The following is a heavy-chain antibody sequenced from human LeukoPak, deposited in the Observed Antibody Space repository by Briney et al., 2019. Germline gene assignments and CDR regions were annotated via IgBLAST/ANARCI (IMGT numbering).Heavy chain of an antibody. CDR2: ISAYNGNT. CDR3: ALYSSGWPVRN. Sequence: EASVKVSCKASGYTFTSYGISWVRQAPGQGLEWMGWISAYNGNTNYAQKLQGRVTMTTDTSTSTAYMELRSLRSDDTAVYYCALYSSGWPVRNWGQGTLVTVSS. D-gene: IGHD6-19*01. V-gene: IGHV1-18*01. J-gene: IGHJ4*02. CDR1: GYTFTSYG.